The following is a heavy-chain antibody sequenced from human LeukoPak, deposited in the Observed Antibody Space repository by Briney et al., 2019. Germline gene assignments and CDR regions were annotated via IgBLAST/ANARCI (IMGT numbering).Heavy chain of an antibody. D-gene: IGHD5-18*01. CDR2: IYHSGST. Sequence: SETLSLTCTVSGYSISSGYYWGWIRQPPGKGLEWIGSIYHSGSTYYNPSLKSRVTISVDTSKNHFSLKLSSVTAADTAVYYCARDGGRLGAMGSDYWGQGTLVTVSS. J-gene: IGHJ4*02. V-gene: IGHV4-38-2*02. CDR1: GYSISSGYY. CDR3: ARDGGRLGAMGSDY.